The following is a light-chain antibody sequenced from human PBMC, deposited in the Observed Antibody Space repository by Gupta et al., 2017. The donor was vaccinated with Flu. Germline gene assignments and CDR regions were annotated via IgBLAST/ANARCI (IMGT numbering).Light chain of an antibody. CDR3: SSYAGSNSVV. J-gene: IGLJ2*01. Sequence: QSALTHPPSASGSPGPSVTISCTGTSSDVGGYNYVSWYQQHPGKAPKRMIYEVSKRPSGVPDRFSGSKSGNTASLTVSGLQAEDDADYYCSSYAGSNSVVFGGGTKLTVL. CDR2: EVS. CDR1: SSDVGGYNY. V-gene: IGLV2-8*01.